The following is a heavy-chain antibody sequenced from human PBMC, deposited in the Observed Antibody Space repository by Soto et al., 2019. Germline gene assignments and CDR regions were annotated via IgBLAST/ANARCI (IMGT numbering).Heavy chain of an antibody. CDR3: ARDGPEAAPYYDSSGSRGDFDD. J-gene: IGHJ4*02. CDR2: INPSGGST. Sequence: SVKVSCKASGYTFTSYYMHWVRQAPGQGLEWMGIINPSGGSTSYAQKFQGRVTMTRDTSTSTVYMELSSLRSEDTAVYYCARDGPEAAPYYDSSGSRGDFDDWGQGTRVTVSS. CDR1: GYTFTSYY. V-gene: IGHV1-46*01. D-gene: IGHD3-22*01.